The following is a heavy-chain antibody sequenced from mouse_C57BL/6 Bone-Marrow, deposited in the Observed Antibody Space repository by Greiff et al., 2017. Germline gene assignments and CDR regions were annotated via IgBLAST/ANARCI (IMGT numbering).Heavy chain of an antibody. CDR2: IHPNSGST. CDR3: ARERDYYGSSYYFDS. CDR1: GYTFTSYW. Sequence: QVQLQQPGAELVKPGASVKLSCKASGYTFTSYWMHWVKQRPGQGLEWIGMIHPNSGSTNYNEKFKSKATLTVDKSSSTAYMQLSSLTSEDSAVYYCARERDYYGSSYYFDSWGQGTTLTVSS. D-gene: IGHD1-1*01. V-gene: IGHV1-64*01. J-gene: IGHJ2*01.